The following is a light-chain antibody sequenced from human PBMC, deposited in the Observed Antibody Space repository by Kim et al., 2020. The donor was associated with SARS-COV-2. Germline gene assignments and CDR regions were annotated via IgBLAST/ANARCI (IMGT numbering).Light chain of an antibody. CDR1: RCCTASND. Sequence: PVTSACTRSRCCTASNDVQWYQQRPGSAPTTVIYEDNQRPSGVPDRFSGSIDSSSNSASLTISGLKTEDEADYYCQSYDSSSVVFGGGTQLTVL. CDR2: EDN. CDR3: QSYDSSSVV. V-gene: IGLV6-57*03. J-gene: IGLJ2*01.